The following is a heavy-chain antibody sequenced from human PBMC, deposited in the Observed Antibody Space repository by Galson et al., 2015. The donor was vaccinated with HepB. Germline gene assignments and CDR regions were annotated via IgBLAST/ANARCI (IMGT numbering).Heavy chain of an antibody. CDR2: IWYDGSNK. CDR1: GFTFSIYG. CDR3: ARDPNYYDSSGYFDY. Sequence: SLRLSCAASGFTFSIYGMHWVRQAPGKGLEWVAVIWYDGSNKYYADSVKGRFTISRDNSKNTLYLQMNSLRAEDTAVYYCARDPNYYDSSGYFDYWAREPWSPSPQ. V-gene: IGHV3-33*01. D-gene: IGHD3-22*01. J-gene: IGHJ4*02.